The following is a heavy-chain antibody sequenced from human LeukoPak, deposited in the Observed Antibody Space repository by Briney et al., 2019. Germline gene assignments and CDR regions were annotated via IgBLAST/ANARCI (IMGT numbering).Heavy chain of an antibody. Sequence: SETLSLTCAVYGGSFSGYYWSWIRQPPGKGLEWIGEINHSGSTNYNPSLKSRVTISVDTSKNQFSLKLSSVIAADTAVYYCARGYGGTPFGYWGQGTLVTVSS. CDR3: ARGYGGTPFGY. J-gene: IGHJ4*02. CDR1: GGSFSGYY. V-gene: IGHV4-34*01. D-gene: IGHD4-23*01. CDR2: INHSGST.